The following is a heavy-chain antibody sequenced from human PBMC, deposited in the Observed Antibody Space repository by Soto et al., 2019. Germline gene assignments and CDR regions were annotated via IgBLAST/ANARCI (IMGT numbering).Heavy chain of an antibody. CDR1: GFTFSSYG. J-gene: IGHJ4*02. D-gene: IGHD2-15*01. CDR3: ARVVGACSGGSCYPDY. Sequence: GSLRLSCAASGFTFSSYGMHWVRQAPGKGLEWVAVISYDGSNKYYADSVKGRFTISRDNAKNSLYLQMNSLRAEDTAVYYCARVVGACSGGSCYPDYWGQGTLVTVSS. V-gene: IGHV3-30*03. CDR2: ISYDGSNK.